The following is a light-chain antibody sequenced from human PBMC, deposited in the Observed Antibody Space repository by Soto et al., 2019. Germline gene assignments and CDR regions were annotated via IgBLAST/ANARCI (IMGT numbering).Light chain of an antibody. J-gene: IGLJ1*01. CDR1: GSDIGAYNY. CDR2: GVT. Sequence: QSVLTQPASVSGSPGQSITISCTGSGSDIGAYNYVSWYQQHPGKAPKLLIHGVTRRPSGVSSRFSASKSAYTASLTIYGLTAEDEDNYYCSSSTTSYFYVCGPGTKVTVL. CDR3: SSSTTSYFYV. V-gene: IGLV2-14*01.